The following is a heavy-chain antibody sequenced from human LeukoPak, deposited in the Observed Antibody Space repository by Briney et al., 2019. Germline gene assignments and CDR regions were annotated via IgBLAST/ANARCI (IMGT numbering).Heavy chain of an antibody. Sequence: QPGGSLRLSCVGSEFTFSSYWMTWVRQAPGKGLEWVANIKHDGSEKFYVDSVTGRFTIPRDNAKNSLYLQMNTLRAEGTAVYYCARVRYYTTGQGFDYWGQGTLVTVSS. CDR2: IKHDGSEK. CDR1: EFTFSSYW. D-gene: IGHD1-1*01. CDR3: ARVRYYTTGQGFDY. V-gene: IGHV3-7*01. J-gene: IGHJ4*02.